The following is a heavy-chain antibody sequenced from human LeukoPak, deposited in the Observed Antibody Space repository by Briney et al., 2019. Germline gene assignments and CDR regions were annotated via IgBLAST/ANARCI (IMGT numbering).Heavy chain of an antibody. CDR3: ARLGGYDSSGYNYYYYYMDV. V-gene: IGHV5-51*01. Sequence: GESLKISCKGSGYSFTSYWIGWVRQMPGKGLEWMGIIYPGDSDTRCSPSFQGQVTISADKSISTAYLQWSSLKASDTAMYYCARLGGYDSSGYNYYYYYMDVWGKGTTVTVSS. CDR2: IYPGDSDT. CDR1: GYSFTSYW. J-gene: IGHJ6*03. D-gene: IGHD3-22*01.